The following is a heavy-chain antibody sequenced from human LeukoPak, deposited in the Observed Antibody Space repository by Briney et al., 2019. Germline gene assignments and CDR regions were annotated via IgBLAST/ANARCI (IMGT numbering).Heavy chain of an antibody. CDR2: ISYDGNNK. J-gene: IGHJ4*02. CDR1: GFTFSSYA. D-gene: IGHD6-13*01. V-gene: IGHV3-30-3*01. Sequence: GGSLRLSCAASGFTFSSYAMHWVRQAPGKGLEWVAVISYDGNNKYYADSVKGRFTISRDNSKNTLYLQMNSLRAEDTAVYYCARDNLEQQLPYFDYWGQGTLVTVSS. CDR3: ARDNLEQQLPYFDY.